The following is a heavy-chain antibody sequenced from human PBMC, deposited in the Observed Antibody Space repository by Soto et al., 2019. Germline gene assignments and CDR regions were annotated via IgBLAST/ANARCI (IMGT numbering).Heavy chain of an antibody. V-gene: IGHV1-69*12. CDR3: ARQGAALWDYYYGMDV. CDR1: GGTFSRYA. CDR2: IIPIFGTA. D-gene: IGHD2-21*01. J-gene: IGHJ6*02. Sequence: QVQLVQSGAEVKKPGSSVKVSCKASGGTFSRYAISWVRQAPGQGHEWMGGIIPIFGTANYAQKFQGRVTITADESTSTAYMELSSLRSEDTAVYYCARQGAALWDYYYGMDVWGQGTTVTVSS.